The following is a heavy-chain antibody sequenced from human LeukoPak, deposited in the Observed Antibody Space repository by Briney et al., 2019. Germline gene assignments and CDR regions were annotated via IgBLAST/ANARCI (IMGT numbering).Heavy chain of an antibody. Sequence: GGSLRLSCAASGFTFSSYEMNWVRQAPGKGLEWVSYISSSGSTIYYADSVKGRFTISRDNAKNSLYLQMNSLRAEDTAVYYCARVPTVTPRGYYYYGMDVWGQGTTVTVSS. CDR1: GFTFSSYE. D-gene: IGHD4-17*01. J-gene: IGHJ6*02. V-gene: IGHV3-48*03. CDR3: ARVPTVTPRGYYYYGMDV. CDR2: ISSSGSTI.